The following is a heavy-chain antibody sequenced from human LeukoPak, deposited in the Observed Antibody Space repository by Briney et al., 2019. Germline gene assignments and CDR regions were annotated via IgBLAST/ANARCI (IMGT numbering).Heavy chain of an antibody. D-gene: IGHD3-10*01. CDR1: SGSISSNNHY. J-gene: IGHJ5*02. V-gene: IGHV4-39*07. CDR3: AKIRGVKGNWFDP. Sequence: SETLSLTCTVPSGSISSNNHYWGWIRQPQGKGLEWIGSIDYSGTTDYNPSLKSRVTISVDTSKNQFSLKLSSVTAADTAVYYCAKIRGVKGNWFDPWGQGTLVTVSS. CDR2: IDYSGTT.